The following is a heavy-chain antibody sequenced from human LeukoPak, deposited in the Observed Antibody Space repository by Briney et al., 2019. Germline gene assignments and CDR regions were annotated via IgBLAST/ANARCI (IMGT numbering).Heavy chain of an antibody. Sequence: GASVKVSCKASGYTFTGYYMHWVRQAPGQGLEWMGWINPNSGGTNYAQKFQGRVTMTRDTSISTAYMELSRLRSDDTAVYYCARDSGGITMVRGTRKRFDYWGQGTLVTVSS. CDR3: ARDSGGITMVRGTRKRFDY. J-gene: IGHJ4*02. V-gene: IGHV1-2*02. D-gene: IGHD3-10*01. CDR1: GYTFTGYY. CDR2: INPNSGGT.